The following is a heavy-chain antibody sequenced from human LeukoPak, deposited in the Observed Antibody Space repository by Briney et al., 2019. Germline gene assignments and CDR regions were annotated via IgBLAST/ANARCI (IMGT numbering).Heavy chain of an antibody. J-gene: IGHJ3*02. Sequence: GGSLRLSCAASGFTFSSYWMSWVRQAPGKGLEWVANIKQDGSEKYYVDSVKGRFTISRDNAKNSLYLQMNSLRAEDTAVYYCARDGLYCSSTSCYTAMYAFDIWGQGTMVTVSS. D-gene: IGHD2-2*02. CDR2: IKQDGSEK. CDR3: ARDGLYCSSTSCYTAMYAFDI. CDR1: GFTFSSYW. V-gene: IGHV3-7*01.